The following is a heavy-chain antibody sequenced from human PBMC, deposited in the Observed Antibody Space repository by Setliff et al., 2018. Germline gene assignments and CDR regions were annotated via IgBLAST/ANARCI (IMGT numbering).Heavy chain of an antibody. CDR1: GFDYA. CDR2: ISGGADKT. CDR3: ARFAKCGGHCWNDY. Sequence: GGSLRLSCVVSGFDYAMSWVRQAPGKRLEWVSSISGGADKTYYADSVRGRFTISRDNPKNILYLQMNSLRPEDTAVYYCARFAKCGGHCWNDYWGQGTRVTVSS. V-gene: IGHV3-23*01. J-gene: IGHJ4*02. D-gene: IGHD2-21*02.